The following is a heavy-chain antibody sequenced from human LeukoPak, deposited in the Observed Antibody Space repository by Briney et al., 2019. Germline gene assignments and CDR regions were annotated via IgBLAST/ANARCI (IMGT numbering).Heavy chain of an antibody. V-gene: IGHV3-49*04. J-gene: IGHJ4*02. D-gene: IGHD6-13*01. CDR3: RRTVRQRVSKYYFDY. CDR1: GFTFGDYA. CDR2: IRSKAYGGTT. Sequence: GGSLRLSCTASGFTFGDYAMSWVRQAPGKGLEWVGFIRSKAYGGTTEYAASVKGRFTISRDDSKSIAYLQMNSLKTEDTAEYCGRRTVRQRVSKYYFDYWGQGTLVTVSS.